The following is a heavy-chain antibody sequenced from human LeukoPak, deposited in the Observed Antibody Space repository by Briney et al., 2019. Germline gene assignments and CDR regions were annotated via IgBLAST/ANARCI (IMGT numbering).Heavy chain of an antibody. D-gene: IGHD3-10*01. CDR2: IRYDGSNK. J-gene: IGHJ4*02. CDR1: GFTFSSYG. V-gene: IGHV3-30*02. Sequence: LPGGSLRLSCAASGFTFSSYGMHWVRQAPGKGLEWVAFIRYDGSNKYYADSVKGRFTISRDNSKNTLYLQMNSLRAEDTAMYYCAKDRMGFGELPYYFDYWGQGTLVTVSS. CDR3: AKDRMGFGELPYYFDY.